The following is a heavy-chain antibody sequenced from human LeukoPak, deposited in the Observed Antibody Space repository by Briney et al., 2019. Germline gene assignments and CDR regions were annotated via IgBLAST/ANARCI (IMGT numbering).Heavy chain of an antibody. J-gene: IGHJ4*02. V-gene: IGHV3-15*01. CDR3: TTDPSPLGYDILTGYYWGPYDY. CDR2: IKSKTDGGTT. D-gene: IGHD3-9*01. Sequence: GGSLRLSCAASGFTFGNAWMSWVRQAPGKGLEWVGRIKSKTDGGTTDYAAPVKGRFTISRDDSKNTLYLQMNSLKTEDTAVYYCTTDPSPLGYDILTGYYWGPYDYWGQGTLVTVSS. CDR1: GFTFGNAW.